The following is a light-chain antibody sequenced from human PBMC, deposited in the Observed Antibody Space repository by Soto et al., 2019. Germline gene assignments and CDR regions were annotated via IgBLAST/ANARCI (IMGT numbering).Light chain of an antibody. Sequence: SYELTQPPSVSVSPGQTASITCSGDKLGNKYASWYQQKPGQSPVLVIYQDTKRPSAIPERFSASNSGNTATLTISGTQPMDEADYYCQAWDTSNEVFGTGTKLTVL. CDR1: KLGNKY. CDR3: QAWDTSNEV. J-gene: IGLJ1*01. V-gene: IGLV3-1*01. CDR2: QDT.